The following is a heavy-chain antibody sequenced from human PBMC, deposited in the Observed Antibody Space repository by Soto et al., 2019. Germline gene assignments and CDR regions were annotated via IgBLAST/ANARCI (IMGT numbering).Heavy chain of an antibody. CDR2: ISSSGSTI. CDR1: GFTFSSYE. J-gene: IGHJ6*02. D-gene: IGHD3-16*01. V-gene: IGHV3-48*03. Sequence: PGGSLRLSCAASGFTFSSYEMNWVRQAPGKGLEWVSYISSSGSTIYYADSVKGRFTISRDNSKNTLYLQMNSLRAEDTAVYYCARKLLRDYYGMDVWGQGTTVTVSS. CDR3: ARKLLRDYYGMDV.